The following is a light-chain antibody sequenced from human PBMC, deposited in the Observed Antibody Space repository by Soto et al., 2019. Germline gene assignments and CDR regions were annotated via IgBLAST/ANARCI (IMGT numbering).Light chain of an antibody. Sequence: QSVLTQPTSVSGSPGQSISISCAGNHNDIGTYDYVSWYQQHPGRAPRLLIHGVTTRPSGISGRFSASKSGLTASLTISGVQPEDEADYYCSLFTSTRISVFGPGTKVTVL. CDR1: HNDIGTYDY. CDR3: SLFTSTRISV. V-gene: IGLV2-14*03. J-gene: IGLJ1*01. CDR2: GVT.